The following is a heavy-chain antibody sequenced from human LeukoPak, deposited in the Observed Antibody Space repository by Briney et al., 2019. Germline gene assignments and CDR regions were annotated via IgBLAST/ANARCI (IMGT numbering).Heavy chain of an antibody. D-gene: IGHD3-16*02. J-gene: IGHJ6*03. Sequence: SETLSLTCSVSGYSISSAYYWGWIRQPPGKGLEWIGYIYYSGSTNYNPSLKSRVTISVDTSKNQFSLKLSSVTAADTAVYYCARGRWGGATVINYYMDVWGKGTTVTISS. CDR3: ARGRWGGATVINYYMDV. CDR2: IYYSGST. CDR1: GYSISSAYY. V-gene: IGHV4-38-2*02.